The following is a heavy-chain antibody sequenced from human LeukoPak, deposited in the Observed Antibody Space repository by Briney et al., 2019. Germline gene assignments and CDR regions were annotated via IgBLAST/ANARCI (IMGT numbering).Heavy chain of an antibody. J-gene: IGHJ4*02. D-gene: IGHD5-18*01. CDR1: GFTFSSYG. V-gene: IGHV3-30*18. CDR2: ISYDGSNK. CDR3: AKGDVDTAMVRGY. Sequence: PGGSLRLSCAAAGFTFSSYGMHWVRQAPGRGLEWVAVISYDGSNKYYADSVKGRFTISRDNSKNTLYLQMNSLRAEDTAVYYCAKGDVDTAMVRGYWGQGTLVTVSS.